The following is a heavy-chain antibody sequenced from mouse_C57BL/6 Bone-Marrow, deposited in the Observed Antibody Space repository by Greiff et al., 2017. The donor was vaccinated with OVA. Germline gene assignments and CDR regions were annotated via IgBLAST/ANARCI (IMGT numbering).Heavy chain of an antibody. J-gene: IGHJ3*01. D-gene: IGHD2-3*01. Sequence: VLLVESGPGLVAPSQSLSISCTVSGFSLTSYGVDWVRQPPGKGLEWLGVIWGGGSTNYNSALMSRLSISKDNSKSQAFLIMHSLPADDTAIYFCARRIYEGYSSWFACWGEGTLASVSA. CDR1: GFSLTSYG. CDR2: IWGGGST. CDR3: ARRIYEGYSSWFAC. V-gene: IGHV2-9*01.